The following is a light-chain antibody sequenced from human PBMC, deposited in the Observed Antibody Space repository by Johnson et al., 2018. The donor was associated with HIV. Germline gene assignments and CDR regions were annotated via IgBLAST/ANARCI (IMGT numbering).Light chain of an antibody. CDR3: GTWDSSLCVYV. Sequence: QSVLTQPPSVSAAPGQKVTISCSGSSSNIGNNYVSWYQQFPGTAPKVLIYDNKKRPSVISDRFSGSKSGTSATLGITGLQTGDEADYYCGTWDSSLCVYVFGTGTKVTVL. CDR2: DNK. V-gene: IGLV1-51*01. J-gene: IGLJ1*01. CDR1: SSNIGNNY.